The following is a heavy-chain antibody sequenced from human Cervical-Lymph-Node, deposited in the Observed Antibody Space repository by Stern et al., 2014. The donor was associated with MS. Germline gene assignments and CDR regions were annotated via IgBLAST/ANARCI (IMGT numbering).Heavy chain of an antibody. CDR1: GYTFMTYA. Sequence: QMQLVQSGAEVKKPGASVKVSCKASGYTFMTYAMHWVRQAPGQRLEWMGWINAGNGNTKYSQKFQGRVTFTQDTSATTAYMEVRSLRSDDTAVYYCARATHYDPQPRDFYYGMDVWGQGTTVIVSS. D-gene: IGHD3-16*01. V-gene: IGHV1-3*01. J-gene: IGHJ6*02. CDR3: ARATHYDPQPRDFYYGMDV. CDR2: INAGNGNT.